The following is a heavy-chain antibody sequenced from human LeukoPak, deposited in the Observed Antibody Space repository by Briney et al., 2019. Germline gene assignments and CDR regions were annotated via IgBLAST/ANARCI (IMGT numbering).Heavy chain of an antibody. CDR3: ARDAGGYSGKYGMDV. CDR2: INPSGGST. J-gene: IGHJ6*02. CDR1: GYTFTSYY. Sequence: ASVKASCKASGYTFTSYYMHWVRQAPGQGLEWMGIINPSGGSTSYAQKFQGRVTMTRDTSTSTVYMELSSLRSEDTAVYYCARDAGGYSGKYGMDVWGQGTTVTVSS. V-gene: IGHV1-46*01. D-gene: IGHD5-12*01.